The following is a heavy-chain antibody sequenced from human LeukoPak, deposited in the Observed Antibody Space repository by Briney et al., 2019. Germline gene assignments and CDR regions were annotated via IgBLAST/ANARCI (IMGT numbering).Heavy chain of an antibody. D-gene: IGHD5-18*01. CDR3: ARGSGYSYGYYNYYMDV. CDR2: IYHTEST. V-gene: IGHV4-38-2*02. Sequence: SETLSLTCTVSGYSLSNGYYWGWIRQPPGTGLEWIGSIYHTESTYYNPSLKSRVTLLGDTSKNQFSLRLRSVTAADTAVYYCARGSGYSYGYYNYYMDVWGKGTTVTVSS. CDR1: GYSLSNGYY. J-gene: IGHJ6*03.